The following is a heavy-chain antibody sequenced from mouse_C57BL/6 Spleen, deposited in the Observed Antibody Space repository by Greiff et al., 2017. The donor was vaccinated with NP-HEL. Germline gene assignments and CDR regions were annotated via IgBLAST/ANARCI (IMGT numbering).Heavy chain of an antibody. J-gene: IGHJ2*01. Sequence: EVKLMESGGGLVKPGGSLKLSCAASGFTFSDYGMHWVRQAPEKGLEWVAYISSGSSTIYYADTVKGRFTISRDNAKNTLFLQMTSLRSEDTAMYYCAGDSGFDYWGQGTTLTVSS. D-gene: IGHD3-1*01. CDR1: GFTFSDYG. CDR2: ISSGSSTI. V-gene: IGHV5-17*01. CDR3: AGDSGFDY.